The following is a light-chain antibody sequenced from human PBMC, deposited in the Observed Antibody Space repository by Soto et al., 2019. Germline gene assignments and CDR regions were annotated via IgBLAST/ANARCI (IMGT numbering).Light chain of an antibody. Sequence: QSVLTQPASVSGSHGQSITISCTGTSSDVGGYNYVSWYQQHPGRAPKLMIYEVSNRPSGVSNRFSGSKSGNTAYLTISGPQAEDEADYYCGSNTSSGTYVFGTGTKVTVL. CDR1: SSDVGGYNY. V-gene: IGLV2-14*01. J-gene: IGLJ1*01. CDR2: EVS. CDR3: GSNTSSGTYV.